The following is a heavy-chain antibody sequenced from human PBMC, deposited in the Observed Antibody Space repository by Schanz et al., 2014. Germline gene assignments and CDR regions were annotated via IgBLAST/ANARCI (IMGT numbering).Heavy chain of an antibody. CDR2: IFHSGTT. V-gene: IGHV4-4*02. CDR1: GGSISSGVW. J-gene: IGHJ3*01. D-gene: IGHD2-21*01. Sequence: QVQLQESGPGLVKPSGTLSLTCVVSGGSISSGVWWTWARQSPGKGLEWIGEIFHSGTTNYNPSLESRVTIAVGKPKNQFSLILSSMTAADTAVYYCTRSTLWSYDVWGRGTMVIVSS. CDR3: TRSTLWSYDV.